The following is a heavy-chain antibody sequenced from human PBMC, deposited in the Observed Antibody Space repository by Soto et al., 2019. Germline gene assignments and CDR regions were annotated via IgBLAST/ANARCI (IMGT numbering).Heavy chain of an antibody. V-gene: IGHV4-28*03. CDR3: ARDLTPGLVDH. J-gene: IGHJ4*02. CDR1: GGSISSSNF. D-gene: IGHD3-9*01. Sequence: PSETLSLTCAVSGGSISSSNFWSWVRQPPGKGLEWIGYIYFGGTTQSNPSLQGRVTMTTDTSTSTAYMELRSLRSDDTAVYYCARDLTPGLVDHWGQGTLVTVSS. CDR2: IYFGGTT.